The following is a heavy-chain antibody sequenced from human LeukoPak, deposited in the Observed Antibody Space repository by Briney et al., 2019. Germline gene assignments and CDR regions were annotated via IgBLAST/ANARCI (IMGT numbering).Heavy chain of an antibody. Sequence: SETLSLTCTVSGGSISSSSYYWGWIRQPPGKGLEWIGSIYYSGSTYYNPSLKSRVTISVDTSKNQFSLKLSSVTAADTAVHYCASFAGTHFDYWGQGTLVTVSS. V-gene: IGHV4-39*01. CDR1: GGSISSSSYY. D-gene: IGHD6-13*01. CDR2: IYYSGST. J-gene: IGHJ4*02. CDR3: ASFAGTHFDY.